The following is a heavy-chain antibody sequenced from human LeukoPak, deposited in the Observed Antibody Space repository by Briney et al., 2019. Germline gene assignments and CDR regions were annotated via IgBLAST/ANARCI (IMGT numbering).Heavy chain of an antibody. CDR1: GGTFSSYA. V-gene: IGHV1-69*01. D-gene: IGHD4-17*01. Sequence: GASVKVSCKASGGTFSSYAISWVRQAPGQGLEWMGGIIPIFGTANYAQKFQGRVTITADESTSTAYMELSSLRSEDTAVYYCAICPENYGDYREGFDYWGQGTLVTVSS. J-gene: IGHJ4*02. CDR2: IIPIFGTA. CDR3: AICPENYGDYREGFDY.